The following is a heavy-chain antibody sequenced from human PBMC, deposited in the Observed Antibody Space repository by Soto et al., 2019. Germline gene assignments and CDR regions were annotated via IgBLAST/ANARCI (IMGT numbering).Heavy chain of an antibody. V-gene: IGHV4-61*01. CDR3: ARVAITIFGVVTDFDY. CDR2: IYYSGST. D-gene: IGHD3-3*01. Sequence: KPSETLSLTCTVSGGSVSSGSYYWSWIRQPPGKGLEWIGYIYYSGSTNYNPSLKSRVTISVDTSKNQFSLKLSSVTAADTAVYYCARVAITIFGVVTDFDYWGQGTLVTVPS. J-gene: IGHJ4*02. CDR1: GGSVSSGSYY.